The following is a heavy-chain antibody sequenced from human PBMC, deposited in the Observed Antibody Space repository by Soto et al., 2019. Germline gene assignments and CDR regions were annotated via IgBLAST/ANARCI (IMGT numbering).Heavy chain of an antibody. CDR3: ARVSAAAVPDFDY. Sequence: SETLSLTCAVSGGSISSSNWWSWVRQPPGKGLEWIGEIYHSGSTNYNPSLKSRVTISVDKSKNQFSLKLSSVTAADTAVYYCARVSAAAVPDFDYWGQGTLVTVSS. CDR1: GGSISSSNW. D-gene: IGHD6-13*01. CDR2: IYHSGST. V-gene: IGHV4-4*02. J-gene: IGHJ4*02.